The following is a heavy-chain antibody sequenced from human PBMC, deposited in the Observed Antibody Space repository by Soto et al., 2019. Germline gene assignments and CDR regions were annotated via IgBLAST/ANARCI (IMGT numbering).Heavy chain of an antibody. V-gene: IGHV3-30*18. CDR3: EKGAVTTSLYYFDY. CDR2: ISSDGGEK. Sequence: QVQLVESGGGVVQPGGSLRLSCAASGFTFSTYGVHWVRQAPGKGLEWVAVISSDGGEKYYAGSVKGRVSISRDNSKSTLYLQMDSLRAEDTAVYDCEKGAVTTSLYYFDYWGQGTLVTVSS. J-gene: IGHJ4*02. CDR1: GFTFSTYG. D-gene: IGHD4-17*01.